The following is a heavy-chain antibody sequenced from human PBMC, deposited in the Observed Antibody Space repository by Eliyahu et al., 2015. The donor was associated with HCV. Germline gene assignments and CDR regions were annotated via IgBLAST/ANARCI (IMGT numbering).Heavy chain of an antibody. J-gene: IGHJ4*02. CDR1: GYTFTGYY. CDR2: FNPNSGAT. Sequence: QVQLVQSGAEVKKPGXSVKVSCXASGYTFTGYYMHWVRQAPGQGLEWMGWFNPNSGATDYAQKFQGRVTMTRDTSISTAYMELSRLRSDDTAVYYCARDEHLDHFDYWGQGTLVTVSS. CDR3: ARDEHLDHFDY. V-gene: IGHV1-2*02.